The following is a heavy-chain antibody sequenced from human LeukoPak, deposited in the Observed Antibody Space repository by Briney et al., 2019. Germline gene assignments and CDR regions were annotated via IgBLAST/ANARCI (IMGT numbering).Heavy chain of an antibody. CDR3: ARDPTYYYDSSGYLRAFDI. CDR2: ISYDGSNK. Sequence: GSLRLSCAASGFTFSSYAMHWVRQAPGKGLEWVAVISYDGSNKYYADSVKGRFTISRDNSKNTLYLQMNSLRAEDTAVYYCARDPTYYYDSSGYLRAFDIWGQGTMVTVSS. D-gene: IGHD3-22*01. CDR1: GFTFSSYA. J-gene: IGHJ3*02. V-gene: IGHV3-30-3*01.